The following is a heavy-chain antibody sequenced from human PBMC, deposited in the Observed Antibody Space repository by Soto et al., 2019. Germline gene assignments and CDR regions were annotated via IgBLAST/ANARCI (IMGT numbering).Heavy chain of an antibody. CDR1: GFTFSGYS. V-gene: IGHV3-48*01. CDR2: ISSSNNI. CDR3: ARRRDCSGGSCYGMDV. Sequence: GGSLRLSCAASGFTFSGYSMNWVRQVPGKGLEWVSYISSSNNIHYADSVKGRFTISRDNAKNSLYLQMNSLRAEDTAMYYCARRRDCSGGSCYGMDVWGQGTTVTVSS. J-gene: IGHJ6*02. D-gene: IGHD2-15*01.